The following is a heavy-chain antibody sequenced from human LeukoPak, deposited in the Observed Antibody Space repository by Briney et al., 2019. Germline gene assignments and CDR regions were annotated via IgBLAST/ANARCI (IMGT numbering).Heavy chain of an antibody. CDR1: GFTFSSYA. Sequence: GGSLRLSCAASGFTFSSYAMHWVRQAPGKGLEWVAVISYDGSNKYYADSVKGRFTISRDNSKNTLYLQMNSLRAEDTAVYYCARDLSGSGHVDYWGQGTLVTVSS. D-gene: IGHD3-3*01. CDR3: ARDLSGSGHVDY. J-gene: IGHJ4*02. CDR2: ISYDGSNK. V-gene: IGHV3-30*04.